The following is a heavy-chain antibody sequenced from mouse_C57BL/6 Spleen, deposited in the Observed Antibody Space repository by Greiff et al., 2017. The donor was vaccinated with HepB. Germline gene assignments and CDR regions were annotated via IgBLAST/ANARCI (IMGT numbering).Heavy chain of an antibody. Sequence: QVQLQQPGAELVKPGASVKVSCKASGYTFTSYWMHWVKQRPGQGLEWIGRIHPSDSDTNYNQKFKGKATLTVDKSSSTAYMQLSSLTSEDSAVYYCARIYYDYEKDAMDYWGQGTSVTVSS. D-gene: IGHD2-4*01. CDR1: GYTFTSYW. CDR2: IHPSDSDT. V-gene: IGHV1-74*01. CDR3: ARIYYDYEKDAMDY. J-gene: IGHJ4*01.